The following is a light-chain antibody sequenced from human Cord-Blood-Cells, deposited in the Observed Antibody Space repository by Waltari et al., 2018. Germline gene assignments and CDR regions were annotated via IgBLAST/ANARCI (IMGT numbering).Light chain of an antibody. CDR3: LQHNSYRLT. V-gene: IGKV1-17*01. CDR2: AAS. J-gene: IGKJ4*01. Sequence: DIQMTQSPSSLSASVGDRVTITCRASQGIRNDLGWYQQKPVKAPKRLIYAASSLQSGGPSRSIGSGQGTGFRRIISSLLPEDFATYYWLQHNSYRLTFGGGTKVETK. CDR1: QGIRND.